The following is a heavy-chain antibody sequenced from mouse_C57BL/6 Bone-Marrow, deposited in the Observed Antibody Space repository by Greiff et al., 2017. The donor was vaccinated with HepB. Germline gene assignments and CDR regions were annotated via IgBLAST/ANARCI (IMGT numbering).Heavy chain of an antibody. J-gene: IGHJ4*01. CDR3: ARGYGSSPPYFYAMDY. Sequence: EVQLVESGGGLVKPGGSLKLSCAASGFTFSSYAMSWVRQTPEKRLEWVATISDGGSYTYYPDNVKGRFTISRDNAKNNLYLQMSHLKSEDTAMYYCARGYGSSPPYFYAMDYWGQGTSVTVSS. D-gene: IGHD1-1*01. CDR1: GFTFSSYA. V-gene: IGHV5-4*01. CDR2: ISDGGSYT.